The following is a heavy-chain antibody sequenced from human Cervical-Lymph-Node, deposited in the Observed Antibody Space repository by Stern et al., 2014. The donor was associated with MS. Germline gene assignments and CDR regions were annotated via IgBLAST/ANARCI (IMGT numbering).Heavy chain of an antibody. CDR1: GYTFINYG. D-gene: IGHD3-10*01. CDR2: ISVHNGKT. J-gene: IGHJ4*02. V-gene: IGHV1-18*01. Sequence: VQLVQSGVEVQKPGASVKVSCTASGYTFINYGIGWVRQAPGQGLEWMGWISVHNGKTKYSQNLQGRVTMTTDHSKSPVYLQIGSLRSADTAVYYCASFVATGGSGSFDYWGQGTLVTVSS. CDR3: ASFVATGGSGSFDY.